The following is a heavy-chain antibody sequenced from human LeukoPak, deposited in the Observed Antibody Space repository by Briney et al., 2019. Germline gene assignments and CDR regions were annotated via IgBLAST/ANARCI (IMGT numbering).Heavy chain of an antibody. V-gene: IGHV1-18*01. D-gene: IGHD3-10*01. CDR3: ARAKGASYYYGSGRPVDWFDP. CDR2: ISAYNGNT. CDR1: GYTFTSYG. Sequence: ASVKVSCKASGYTFTSYGISWVRQAPGQGLEWMGWISAYNGNTNYAQKLQGRVTITADESTSTAYMELRSLRSDDTAVYYCARAKGASYYYGSGRPVDWFDPWGQGTLVTVSS. J-gene: IGHJ5*02.